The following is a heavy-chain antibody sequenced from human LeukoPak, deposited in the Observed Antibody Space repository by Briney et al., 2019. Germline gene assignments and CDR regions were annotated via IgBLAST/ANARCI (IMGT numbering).Heavy chain of an antibody. CDR1: GGSISSYY. J-gene: IGHJ4*02. Sequence: PSETLSLTCTVSGGSISSYYWSWIRQPPGKGLEWIGYIYYSGSTNYNPSLKSRVTISVDTSKNQFSLKLSSVTAADTAMYYCASSATWLPGTYYFDYWGQGTLVTVSS. D-gene: IGHD5-24*01. V-gene: IGHV4-59*01. CDR2: IYYSGST. CDR3: ASSATWLPGTYYFDY.